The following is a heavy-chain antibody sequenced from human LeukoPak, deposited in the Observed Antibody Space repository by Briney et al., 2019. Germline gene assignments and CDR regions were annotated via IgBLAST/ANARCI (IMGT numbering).Heavy chain of an antibody. V-gene: IGHV3-9*01. D-gene: IGHD3-22*01. CDR2: ISWNSGSI. J-gene: IGHJ6*03. CDR3: AKDSSSYDWGYMDV. CDR1: GFTFDDYA. Sequence: GRSLRLSCAASGFTFDDYAMHWVRQVPGKGLEWVSGISWNSGSIGYADSVKGRFTISRDNSKNTLYLEMNSLRAEDTAVYYCAKDSSSYDWGYMDVWGKGTTVTISS.